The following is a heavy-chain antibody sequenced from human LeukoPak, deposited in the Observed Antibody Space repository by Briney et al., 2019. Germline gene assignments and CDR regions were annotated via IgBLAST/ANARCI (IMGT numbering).Heavy chain of an antibody. Sequence: SETLSLTCAVYGGSFSGYYWSWIRQPPGKGLEWIGYIYYSGSTNYNPSLKSRVTISVDTSKNQFSLKLSSVTAADTAVYYCARDLRGVLDYWGQGTLVTVSS. V-gene: IGHV4-59*01. J-gene: IGHJ4*02. CDR2: IYYSGST. D-gene: IGHD3-10*01. CDR3: ARDLRGVLDY. CDR1: GGSFSGYY.